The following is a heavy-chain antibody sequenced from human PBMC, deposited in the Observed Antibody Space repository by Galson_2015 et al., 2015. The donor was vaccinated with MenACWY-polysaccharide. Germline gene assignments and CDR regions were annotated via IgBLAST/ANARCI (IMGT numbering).Heavy chain of an antibody. Sequence: SLRLSCAASGFTFSSYAMSWVRQAPGKGLEWVSAISGSAASTYYADSVKGRFTISRDNSKNSLYLQMNSLRVEDTAIYYCARGPGGCSGGSCYSGGYYWGQGTLVTVSS. D-gene: IGHD2-15*01. V-gene: IGHV3-23*01. CDR2: ISGSAAST. CDR1: GFTFSSYA. CDR3: ARGPGGCSGGSCYSGGYY. J-gene: IGHJ4*02.